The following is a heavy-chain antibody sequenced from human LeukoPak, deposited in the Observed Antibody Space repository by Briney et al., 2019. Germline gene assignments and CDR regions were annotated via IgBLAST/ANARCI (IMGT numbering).Heavy chain of an antibody. J-gene: IGHJ4*02. CDR2: IYYSGST. Sequence: SETLSLTCTVSGGSISSGGYYWSWIRQHPGKGLEWIGYIYYSGSTYYNPSLKSRVTISVDTSKNQFSLKLSSVTAADTAVYYCARTGYSSSWDYFDYWGQGTLITVSS. D-gene: IGHD6-13*01. V-gene: IGHV4-31*03. CDR3: ARTGYSSSWDYFDY. CDR1: GGSISSGGYY.